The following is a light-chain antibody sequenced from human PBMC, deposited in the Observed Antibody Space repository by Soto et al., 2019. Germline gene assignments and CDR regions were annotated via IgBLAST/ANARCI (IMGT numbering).Light chain of an antibody. J-gene: IGKJ1*01. CDR3: HQYGNSPWT. V-gene: IGKV3-20*01. CDR1: QSGFSFY. CDR2: GAS. Sequence: EIVLTQSPGTLSLSPGERATLSCSASQSGFSFYLAWFQQKPGQAPRLLIYGASSRATGIPERFSGSGSGTDFNLTISRLEPEAYAVYYCHQYGNSPWTLRQGTKVEIK.